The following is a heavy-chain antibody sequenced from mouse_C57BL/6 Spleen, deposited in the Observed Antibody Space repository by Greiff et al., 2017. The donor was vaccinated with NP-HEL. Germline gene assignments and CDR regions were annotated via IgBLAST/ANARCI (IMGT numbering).Heavy chain of an antibody. CDR2: IDPSDSYT. J-gene: IGHJ1*03. V-gene: IGHV1-69*01. D-gene: IGHD2-4*01. CDR1: GYTFTSYW. CDR3: ARGLRRGYWYFDV. Sequence: VQLQQSGAELAMPGASVKLSCKASGYTFTSYWMHWVKQRPGQGLEWIGEIDPSDSYTNYNQKFKGKSTLTVDKSSSTAYMQLSSLTSEDSAVYYCARGLRRGYWYFDVWGTGTTVTVSS.